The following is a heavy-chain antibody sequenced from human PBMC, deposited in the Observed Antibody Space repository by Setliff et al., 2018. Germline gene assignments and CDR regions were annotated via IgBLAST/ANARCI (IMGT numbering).Heavy chain of an antibody. Sequence: SETLSLTCNVSGGSISTSSYHWGWVRQPPGKGLEWIANIYFNGNTVKQPYLKSRVSISIDTSKNHFSLGLSSVIATDTATYYCVRVRVVQGYYEFDSWGQGALVTVSS. CDR2: IYFNGNT. CDR3: VRVRVVQGYYEFDS. CDR1: GGSISTSSYH. D-gene: IGHD3-16*01. V-gene: IGHV4-39*07. J-gene: IGHJ4*02.